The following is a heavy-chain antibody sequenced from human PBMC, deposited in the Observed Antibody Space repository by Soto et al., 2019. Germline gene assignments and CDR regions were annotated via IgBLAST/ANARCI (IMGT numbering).Heavy chain of an antibody. V-gene: IGHV5-51*01. CDR3: ARGGISSSYYYYALDV. CDR2: IYPGDSDT. Sequence: GESLKISCKGSGYRFTTYWISWVRQTPGKGLEWMGIIYPGDSDTRYSPSFQGQVTISADKSIGTAYLQWSSLRASDTAIYYCARGGISSSYYYYALDVWGQGTTVTVSS. CDR1: GYRFTTYW. D-gene: IGHD6-6*01. J-gene: IGHJ6*02.